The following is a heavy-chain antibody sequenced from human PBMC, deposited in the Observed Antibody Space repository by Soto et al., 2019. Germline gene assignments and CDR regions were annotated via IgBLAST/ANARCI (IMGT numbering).Heavy chain of an antibody. CDR3: ARVMARAGSWNYYMDV. CDR1: GGSISSSSYY. J-gene: IGHJ6*03. V-gene: IGHV4-39*01. D-gene: IGHD6-19*01. Sequence: QLQLQESGPGLVKPSETLSLTCTVSGGSISSSSYYWGWIRQPPGKGLEWIGSIYYSGSTYYNPSLKSRVTISVDTSKNQFSLKLSSVTAADTAVYYCARVMARAGSWNYYMDVWGKGTTVTVSS. CDR2: IYYSGST.